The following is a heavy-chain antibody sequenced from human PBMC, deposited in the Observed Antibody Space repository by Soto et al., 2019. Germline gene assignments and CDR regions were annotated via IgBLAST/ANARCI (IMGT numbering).Heavy chain of an antibody. CDR3: ASSNLNDAFDV. J-gene: IGHJ3*01. D-gene: IGHD3-10*01. Sequence: QVQLVQFGAEVKKPGASVKVSCKVSGYSLTELAMHWVRQAPGKGLEWMGGFDPEDGARIYAQRFQGRITMTEDTSTDTAYMELSSLRSEDTAVYYCASSNLNDAFDVWAQGTMVIVSS. CDR1: GYSLTELA. V-gene: IGHV1-24*01. CDR2: FDPEDGAR.